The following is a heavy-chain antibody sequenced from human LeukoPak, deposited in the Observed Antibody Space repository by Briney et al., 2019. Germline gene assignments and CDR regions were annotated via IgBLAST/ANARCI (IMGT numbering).Heavy chain of an antibody. D-gene: IGHD6-13*01. CDR2: VDPEDGET. V-gene: IGHV1-69-2*01. Sequence: GASVKVSCKASGYTFTDYYMHWVQQAPGKGLEWMGRVDPEDGETIYAEKFQGRVTITADTSTDTAYMELSSLRSEDTAVYYCARDYSSSSWSIDYWGQGTLVTVSS. J-gene: IGHJ4*02. CDR1: GYTFTDYY. CDR3: ARDYSSSSWSIDY.